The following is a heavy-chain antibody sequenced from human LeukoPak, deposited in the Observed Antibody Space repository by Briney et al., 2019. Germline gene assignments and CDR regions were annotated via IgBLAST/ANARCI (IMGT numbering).Heavy chain of an antibody. V-gene: IGHV1-46*01. CDR1: GYTFTSNY. Sequence: ASVKVSCKAFGYTFTSNYMHWVRQAPGQGPEWMGVISPSGGSTTYAQKFQGRVTMTRDMSTSTVYMELSSLRSEDTAVYYCARADFWSGYYTWGPPPDYWGQGTLVTVSS. D-gene: IGHD3-3*01. CDR3: ARADFWSGYYTWGPPPDY. J-gene: IGHJ4*02. CDR2: ISPSGGST.